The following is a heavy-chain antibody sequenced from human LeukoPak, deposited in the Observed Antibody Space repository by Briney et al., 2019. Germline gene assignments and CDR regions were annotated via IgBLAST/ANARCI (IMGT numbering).Heavy chain of an antibody. Sequence: GGSLRLSCAASGFTFSSYAMSWVRQAPGKGLEWVSAISGSGGSTYYADSVKGRFTISRDNSKNTLYLQMNSLRAEDTAVYYCAKDSEEYSSSWSIHYWGQGTLVTVSS. CDR3: AKDSEEYSSSWSIHY. J-gene: IGHJ4*02. CDR1: GFTFSSYA. V-gene: IGHV3-23*01. CDR2: ISGSGGST. D-gene: IGHD6-13*01.